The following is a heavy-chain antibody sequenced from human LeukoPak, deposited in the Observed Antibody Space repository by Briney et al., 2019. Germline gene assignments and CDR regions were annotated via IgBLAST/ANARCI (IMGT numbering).Heavy chain of an antibody. CDR2: IYYSGST. D-gene: IGHD3-22*01. Sequence: PSETLSLTCTVSGGSISSYYWSWIRQPPGKGLEWIGYIYYSGSTNYNPSLKSRVTISVDTSKNQFSLKLSSVAAADTAVYYCAKDMSIPDYYGSSGLFDYWGQGTLVTVSS. CDR3: AKDMSIPDYYGSSGLFDY. CDR1: GGSISSYY. V-gene: IGHV4-59*01. J-gene: IGHJ4*02.